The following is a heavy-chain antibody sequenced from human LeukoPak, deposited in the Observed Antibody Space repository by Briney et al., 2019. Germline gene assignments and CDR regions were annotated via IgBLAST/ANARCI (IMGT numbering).Heavy chain of an antibody. CDR3: AKGGATVIDY. CDR1: GFIFSSYV. V-gene: IGHV3-23*01. CDR2: SSGSGGKT. D-gene: IGHD4-17*01. J-gene: IGHJ4*02. Sequence: GGSLRLSCAASGFIFSSYVMSWVRQAPGKGLEWVSGSSGSGGKTYYADSVKGRFTISRDNSKNTLYLQMNSLRAEDTAVYYCAKGGATVIDYWGQGTLVTVSS.